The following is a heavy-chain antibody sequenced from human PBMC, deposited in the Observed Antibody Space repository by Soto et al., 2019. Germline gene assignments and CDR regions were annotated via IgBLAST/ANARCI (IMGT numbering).Heavy chain of an antibody. CDR3: ARGTTMVRGLRDGMDV. CDR2: ITPSGGTT. J-gene: IGHJ6*02. V-gene: IGHV1-46*01. D-gene: IGHD3-10*01. CDR1: GYTFTNYF. Sequence: QVQLVQSGVEVKKPGASVKVSCRASGYTFTNYFMHWVRQAPGQGLEWMGVITPSGGTTHYAQKFQGRVTMTTNTSTSTVYIVMSSLRPEDTAVYYCARGTTMVRGLRDGMDVWGQGTTVTVSS.